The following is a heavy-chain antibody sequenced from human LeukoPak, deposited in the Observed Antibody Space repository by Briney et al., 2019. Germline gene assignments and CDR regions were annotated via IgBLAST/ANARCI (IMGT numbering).Heavy chain of an antibody. V-gene: IGHV1-18*01. Sequence: ASVKVSCKASGYTFTSYGISWVRQAPGQGLEWMGLISAYSGNTNFAQKLQGRVTMTTDTSTSTAYMELSRLRSDDTAVYYCARVPLDYYSSSRLGALDIWGQGTLVTVSS. CDR3: ARVPLDYYSSSRLGALDI. CDR2: ISAYSGNT. J-gene: IGHJ3*02. D-gene: IGHD3-22*01. CDR1: GYTFTSYG.